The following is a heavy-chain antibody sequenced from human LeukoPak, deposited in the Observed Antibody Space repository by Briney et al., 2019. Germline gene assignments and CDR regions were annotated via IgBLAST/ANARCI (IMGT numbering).Heavy chain of an antibody. D-gene: IGHD2-21*02. CDR3: AKEVDCPSDCLFFHS. CDR1: GFSFAAYT. Sequence: GGSLRLSCAASGFSFAAYTMHWVRQRPGRGLEWVSLISWNGATTSHIDSVKGRFTISRDNSKNSVFLQMNSLRPEDTALYHCAKEVDCPSDCLFFHSWGQGTLVTVSS. CDR2: ISWNGATT. J-gene: IGHJ4*02. V-gene: IGHV3-43*01.